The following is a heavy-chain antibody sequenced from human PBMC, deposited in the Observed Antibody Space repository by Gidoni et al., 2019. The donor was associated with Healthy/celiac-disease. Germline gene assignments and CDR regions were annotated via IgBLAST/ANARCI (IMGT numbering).Heavy chain of an antibody. D-gene: IGHD5-12*01. V-gene: IGHV3-30-3*01. CDR3: AREIEMATILP. CDR2: ISYDGSNK. CDR1: GFTFSSYA. Sequence: QVQLVESGGGVVQPGRSLRPPCSASGFTFSSYAMNWVRQAPGKGLEWVAVISYDGSNKYYADSVKGRFTISRDNSKNTLYLQMNSLRAEDTAVYYCAREIEMATILPWGQGTLVTVSS. J-gene: IGHJ5*02.